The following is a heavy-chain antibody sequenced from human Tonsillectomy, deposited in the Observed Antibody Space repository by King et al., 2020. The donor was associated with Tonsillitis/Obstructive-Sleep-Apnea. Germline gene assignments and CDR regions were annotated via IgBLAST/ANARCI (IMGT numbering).Heavy chain of an antibody. D-gene: IGHD6-13*01. CDR3: ARIESSSWYLDY. CDR2: IDWDDDK. Sequence: TLKESGPALVKPTQTLTLTCTFSGFSLSTSGMCVSWIRQPPGQALEWLARIDWDDDKYYSTSLKTRLTISKDTSKNQVVLTMTNMDPVDTATYYCARIESSSWYLDYWGQGTLVTVSS. V-gene: IGHV2-70*11. J-gene: IGHJ4*02. CDR1: GFSLSTSGMC.